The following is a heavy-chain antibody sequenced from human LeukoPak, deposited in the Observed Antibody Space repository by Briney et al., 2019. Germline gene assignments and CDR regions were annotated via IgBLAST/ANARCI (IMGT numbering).Heavy chain of an antibody. J-gene: IGHJ6*03. CDR3: AKDFSPYYYYYMDV. CDR1: GFTFSSYA. Sequence: GGSLRLSCAASGFTFSSYAMSWVRRAPGKGLEWVSAISGSGGSTYYADSVKGRFTISRDNSKNTLYLQMNSLRAEDTAVYYCAKDFSPYYYYYMDVWGKGTTVTVSS. V-gene: IGHV3-23*01. D-gene: IGHD2/OR15-2a*01. CDR2: ISGSGGST.